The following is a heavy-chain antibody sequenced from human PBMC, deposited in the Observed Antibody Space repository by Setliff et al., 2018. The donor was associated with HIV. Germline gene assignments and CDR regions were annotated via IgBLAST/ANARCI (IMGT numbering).Heavy chain of an antibody. CDR1: GYIFTSYA. Sequence: ASVKVSCKSSGYIFTSYAMNWVRQAPGQGLEWMGWINTNTGNPTYAQGFTGRFVFSLDTSVSTAYLQISSLRAEDTAVYFCARDLKRPNSNFWGGYPIPFDSWGQGTLVTVSS. CDR3: ARDLKRPNSNFWGGYPIPFDS. D-gene: IGHD3-3*01. J-gene: IGHJ4*02. V-gene: IGHV7-4-1*02. CDR2: INTNTGNP.